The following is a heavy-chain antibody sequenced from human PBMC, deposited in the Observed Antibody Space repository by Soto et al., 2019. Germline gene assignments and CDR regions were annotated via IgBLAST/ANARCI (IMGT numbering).Heavy chain of an antibody. Sequence: QVQLVQSGAEVKKPGSSVKVSCKASGGTFSSYAISWVRQAPGQGLEWMGGIIPIFGTANYAQKFQGRVTITADESTSTAYMELSSLRSEDTAVYYCAREGFGDDILGNKYYYYGMDVWGQGTTVTVSS. J-gene: IGHJ6*02. D-gene: IGHD3-9*01. CDR1: GGTFSSYA. V-gene: IGHV1-69*01. CDR2: IIPIFGTA. CDR3: AREGFGDDILGNKYYYYGMDV.